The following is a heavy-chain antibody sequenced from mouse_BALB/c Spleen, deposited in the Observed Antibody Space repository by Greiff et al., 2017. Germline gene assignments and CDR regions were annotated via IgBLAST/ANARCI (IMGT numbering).Heavy chain of an antibody. CDR2: IYPGSGNT. J-gene: IGHJ2*01. CDR1: GYTFTDYY. CDR3: AREGEKYYGSSHYYFDY. V-gene: IGHV1-84*02. Sequence: VQLQQSGPELVKPGASVKISCKASGYTFTDYYINWVKQKPGQGLEWIGWIYPGSGNTKYNEKFKGKATLTVDTSSSTAYMQLSSLTSEDTAVYFCAREGEKYYGSSHYYFDYWGQGTTLTVSS. D-gene: IGHD1-1*01.